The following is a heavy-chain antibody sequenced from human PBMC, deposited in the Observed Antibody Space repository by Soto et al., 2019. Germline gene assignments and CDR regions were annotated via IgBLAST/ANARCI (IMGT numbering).Heavy chain of an antibody. CDR1: GFTFSSYA. CDR2: ISSDGGTT. J-gene: IGHJ4*02. CDR3: ARDANARDDY. V-gene: IGHV3-64*01. Sequence: EVQLVESGGDLVQPGGSLRLSCAASGFTFSSYAMQWVRQAPGKGLEYVSGISSDGGTTYYANSVKGRFTISRDNSKNTLYLQMGSLRTEDMAVYYCARDANARDDYWGQGTLVTVSS.